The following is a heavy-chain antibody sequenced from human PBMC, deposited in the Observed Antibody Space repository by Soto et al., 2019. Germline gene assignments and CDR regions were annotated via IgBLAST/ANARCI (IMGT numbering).Heavy chain of an antibody. CDR3: AREGFDYVLRHGMEV. J-gene: IGHJ6*02. Sequence: ASVKVSCKASGYSFNRYYMHWMRQAPGQGLEWMGIINPTGGATTYAQKFQGRFTMTGDPSTTTVYMELRSLRPEDTAVYFCAREGFDYVLRHGMEVWGQGTPVTVSS. V-gene: IGHV1-46*02. D-gene: IGHD3-16*01. CDR1: GYSFNRYY. CDR2: INPTGGAT.